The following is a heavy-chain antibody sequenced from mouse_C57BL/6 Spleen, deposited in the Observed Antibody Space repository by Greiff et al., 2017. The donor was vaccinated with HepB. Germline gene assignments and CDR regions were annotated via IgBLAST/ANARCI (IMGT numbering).Heavy chain of an antibody. CDR2: INPSNGGT. J-gene: IGHJ1*03. CDR1: GYTFTSYW. V-gene: IGHV1-53*01. D-gene: IGHD1-1*01. CDR3: ARSDGITTVVATSVDV. Sequence: VQLQQPGTELVKPGASVKLSCKASGYTFTSYWMHWVKQRPGQGLEWIGNINPSNGGTNYNEKFKSKATLTVDKSSSTAYIQLSSLTSEDSAVYYCARSDGITTVVATSVDVWGTGTTVTVSS.